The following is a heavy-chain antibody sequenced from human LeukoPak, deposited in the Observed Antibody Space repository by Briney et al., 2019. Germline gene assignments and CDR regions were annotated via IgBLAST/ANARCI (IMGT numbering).Heavy chain of an antibody. D-gene: IGHD3-3*01. CDR2: IYSSGST. Sequence: SETLSLTCTVSGGSISSYYWSWIRQPAGKGLEWIGRIYSSGSTNYNPSLKSRVTMSLDTSKNQFSLKLTSVTAADTAVYYCARSDFWSGYYPHFDYWGQGTLVTVSS. CDR1: GGSISSYY. J-gene: IGHJ4*02. CDR3: ARSDFWSGYYPHFDY. V-gene: IGHV4-4*07.